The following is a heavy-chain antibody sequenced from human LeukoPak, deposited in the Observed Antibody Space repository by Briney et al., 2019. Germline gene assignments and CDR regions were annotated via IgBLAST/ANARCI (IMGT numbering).Heavy chain of an antibody. CDR2: INPNSGGT. CDR3: ARGLQLLGIWFDP. D-gene: IGHD2-2*01. V-gene: IGHV1-2*02. J-gene: IGHJ5*02. CDR1: GYTFTGYY. Sequence: ASVKVSCKASGYTFTGYYMHWVRQAPGQGLEWMGWINPNSGGTNYAQKFQGRVTMTWDTSISTAYMELSSLRSEDTAVYYCARGLQLLGIWFDPWGQGTLVTVSS.